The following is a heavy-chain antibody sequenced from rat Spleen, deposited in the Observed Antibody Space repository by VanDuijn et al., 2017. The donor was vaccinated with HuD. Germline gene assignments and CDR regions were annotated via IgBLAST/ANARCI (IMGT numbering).Heavy chain of an antibody. Sequence: EVQLVESGGGLVQPGRSLKLSCAASGFTXXNSGXAWVRQAPTKGLEWVASISTDGGNTYYRDSVKGRFTISRDNEKNTLYRQMDSLRSEDTATYYCVRLWVFDYWGQGVMVTVSS. D-gene: IGHD1-7*01. V-gene: IGHV5S13*01. CDR1: GFTXXNSG. J-gene: IGHJ2*01. CDR2: ISTDGGNT. CDR3: VRLWVFDY.